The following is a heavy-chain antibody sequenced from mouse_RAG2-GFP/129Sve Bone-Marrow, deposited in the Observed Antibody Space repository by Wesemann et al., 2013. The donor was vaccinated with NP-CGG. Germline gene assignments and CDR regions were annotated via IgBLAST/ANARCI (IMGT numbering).Heavy chain of an antibody. D-gene: IGHD2-1*01. V-gene: IGHV1-67*01. CDR1: GYTFTDYA. CDR3: ARSLYYGVFDY. Sequence: QVQLQQSGPELVRPGVSVKISCKGSGYTFTDYAMHWVKQSHAKSLEWIGVISTYYGDASYNQKFKGKATMTVDKSSSTAYMELARLTSEDSAIYYCARSLYYGVFDYWGQGTTLTVSS. CDR2: ISTYYGDA. J-gene: IGHJ2*01.